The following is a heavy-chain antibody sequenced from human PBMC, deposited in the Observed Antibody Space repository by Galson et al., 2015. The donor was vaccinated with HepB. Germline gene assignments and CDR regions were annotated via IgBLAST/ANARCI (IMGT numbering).Heavy chain of an antibody. CDR2: ISSSSSYI. J-gene: IGHJ5*02. CDR3: AREQIVDHEDFNWFDP. V-gene: IGHV3-21*01. Sequence: SLRLSCAASGFTFSSYSMNWVRQAPGKGLEWVSSISSSSSYIYYADSVKGRFTISRDNAKNSLYLQMNSLRAEDTAVYYCAREQIVDHEDFNWFDPWGQGTLVTVSS. CDR1: GFTFSSYS. D-gene: IGHD1-26*01.